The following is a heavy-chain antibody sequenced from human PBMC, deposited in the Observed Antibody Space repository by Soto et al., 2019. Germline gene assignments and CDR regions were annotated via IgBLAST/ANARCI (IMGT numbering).Heavy chain of an antibody. CDR2: IYYSGST. CDR1: GGSISSSSYY. D-gene: IGHD2-2*01. J-gene: IGHJ3*02. Sequence: SETLSLTCTVSGGSISSSSYYWGWIRQPPGKGLEWIGSIYYSGSTYYNPSLKSRVTISVDTSKNQFSLKLSSVTAADTALYYCAREKQIGYCSIPSCYAFDIWGQGTMVTVSS. V-gene: IGHV4-39*07. CDR3: AREKQIGYCSIPSCYAFDI.